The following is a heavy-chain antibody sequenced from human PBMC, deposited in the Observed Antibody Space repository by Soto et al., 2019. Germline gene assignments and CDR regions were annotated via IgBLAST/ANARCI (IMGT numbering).Heavy chain of an antibody. V-gene: IGHV3-33*01. CDR3: ARASSSSWYDFDY. D-gene: IGHD6-13*01. CDR1: GFTFSSYG. Sequence: GGSLRLSCAASGFTFSSYGMHWVRQAPGKGLEWVAVIWYDGSNKYYADSVKGRFTISRDNSKNTLYLQMNSLRAEDTAVYYCARASSSSWYDFDYWGQGTLVTVSS. J-gene: IGHJ4*02. CDR2: IWYDGSNK.